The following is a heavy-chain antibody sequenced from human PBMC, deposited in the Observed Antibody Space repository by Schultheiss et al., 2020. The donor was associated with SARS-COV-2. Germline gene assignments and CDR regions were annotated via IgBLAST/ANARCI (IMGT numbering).Heavy chain of an antibody. J-gene: IGHJ4*02. CDR2: ISGSGGST. D-gene: IGHD3-10*01. V-gene: IGHV3-23*01. CDR1: GFTFSSYA. Sequence: GGSLRLSCAASGFTFSSYAMSWVRQAPGKGLEWVSAISGSGGSTYYADSVKGRFTISRDNSKNTLYLQMNSLRAEDTAVYYCAKRAYYYGSGSYPFDYWGQGTLVTVSS. CDR3: AKRAYYYGSGSYPFDY.